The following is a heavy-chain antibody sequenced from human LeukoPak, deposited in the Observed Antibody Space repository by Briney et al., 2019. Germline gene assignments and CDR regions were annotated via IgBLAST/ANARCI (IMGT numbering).Heavy chain of an antibody. CDR1: GFTFSDYY. Sequence: GGSQRLSCAASGFTFSDYYMSWIRQAPGKGLEWVSYISSSGSTIYYADSVKGRFTISRDNAKNSLYLQMNSLRAEDTAVYYCARDVDTAMASHYYYYYGMDVWGQGTTVTVSS. D-gene: IGHD5-18*01. CDR3: ARDVDTAMASHYYYYYGMDV. CDR2: ISSSGSTI. V-gene: IGHV3-11*01. J-gene: IGHJ6*02.